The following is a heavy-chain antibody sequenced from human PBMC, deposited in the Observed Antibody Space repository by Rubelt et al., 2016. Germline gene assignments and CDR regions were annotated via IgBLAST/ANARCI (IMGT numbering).Heavy chain of an antibody. V-gene: IGHV4-34*01. J-gene: IGHJ4*02. D-gene: IGHD6-13*01. CDR2: INHSGST. CDR3: ARGNGSPPLDY. CDR1: GGSFSGYY. Sequence: QVQLQQWGAGLLKPSETLSLTCAVYGGSFSGYYWSWIRQPPGKGLEWIGEINHSGSTNYNPSLKSRVTISVDTSKNQFPLKLSSVTAADTAVYYCARGNGSPPLDYWGQGTLVTVSS.